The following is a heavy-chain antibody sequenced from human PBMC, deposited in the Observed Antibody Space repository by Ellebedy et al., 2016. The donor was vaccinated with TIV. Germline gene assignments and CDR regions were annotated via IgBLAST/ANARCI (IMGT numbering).Heavy chain of an antibody. CDR1: GYTFNMYG. D-gene: IGHD3-16*01. CDR2: ISGYNGKT. CDR3: ARYEAAESAFDI. J-gene: IGHJ3*02. V-gene: IGHV1-18*01. Sequence: ASVKVSCXASGYTFNMYGYNWVRQAPGQGLEWMGWISGYNGKTNYAQKFQGRLTLTTDTSTSTANMELRSLIPDDTAVYYCARYEAAESAFDIWGQGTMVIVSS.